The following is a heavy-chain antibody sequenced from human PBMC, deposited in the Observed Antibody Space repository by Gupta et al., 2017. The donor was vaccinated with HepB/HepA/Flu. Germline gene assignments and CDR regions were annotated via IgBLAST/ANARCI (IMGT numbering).Heavy chain of an antibody. D-gene: IGHD6-6*01. J-gene: IGHJ4*02. CDR3: ERAGTYSSSAGYVND. V-gene: IGHV3-9*01. CDR1: GITFNGYA. CDR2: ISWNSGDM. Sequence: EVQLVESGGGLVQPGRSLRLSCAASGITFNGYAFNRVRQAPGKGMEWVSGISWNSGDMAYVDAGKGRFTISRDNAKNSLYLQMNNLRVEDTALYYCERAGTYSSSAGYVNDGGQGTQVTVSS.